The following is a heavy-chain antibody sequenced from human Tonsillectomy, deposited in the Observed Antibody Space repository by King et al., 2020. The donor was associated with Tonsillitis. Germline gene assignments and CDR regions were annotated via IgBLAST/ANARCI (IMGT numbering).Heavy chain of an antibody. CDR3: ARDLLYGYSSPIDY. D-gene: IGHD6-13*01. Sequence: VQLVESGGGLVQPGGSLRLSCAASGFTFSSYWMHWVRQAPGKGLVWVSHINYDGSSTSYADSVKGRLTISRDNAKNTLYLQMNNVRAEDTAVYYCARDLLYGYSSPIDYWGQGTLVTVSS. V-gene: IGHV3-74*01. CDR1: GFTFSSYW. J-gene: IGHJ4*02. CDR2: INYDGSST.